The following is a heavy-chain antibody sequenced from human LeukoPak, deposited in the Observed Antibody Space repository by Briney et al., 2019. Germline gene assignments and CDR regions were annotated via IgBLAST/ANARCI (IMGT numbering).Heavy chain of an antibody. J-gene: IGHJ4*02. CDR3: ARALMVRGVFDY. Sequence: PGGSLRLSCAASGFTFSSYGMSWVRQAPGKGLEWVSAISGSGGSTYYADSVKGRFTISGDNAKNSLYLQMNSLRAEDTAVYYCARALMVRGVFDYWGQGTLVTVSS. V-gene: IGHV3-23*01. CDR2: ISGSGGST. D-gene: IGHD3-10*01. CDR1: GFTFSSYG.